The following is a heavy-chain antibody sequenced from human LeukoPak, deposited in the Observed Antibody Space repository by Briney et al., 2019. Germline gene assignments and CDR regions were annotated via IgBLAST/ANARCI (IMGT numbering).Heavy chain of an antibody. D-gene: IGHD2-21*02. CDR3: AREDSDIVVVTVHGERYFDY. CDR2: IGSSGSTI. J-gene: IGHJ4*02. Sequence: GGSLRLSXAASGFTFSSYEMNWVGQAPGKGLEWVSYIGSSGSTIYYADSVKGRFTISRDNAKNSLYLQMNSLRAEDTAVYYCAREDSDIVVVTVHGERYFDYWGQGTLVTVSS. V-gene: IGHV3-48*03. CDR1: GFTFSSYE.